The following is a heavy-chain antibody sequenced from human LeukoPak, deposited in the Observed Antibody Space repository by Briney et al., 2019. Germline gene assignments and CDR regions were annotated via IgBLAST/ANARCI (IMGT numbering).Heavy chain of an antibody. Sequence: SETLSLTCTVSGGSISSYYWSWIRQPAGKGQEWIGRIYTSGSTNYNPSLKSRVTMSVDTSKNQFSLKLSSVTAADPAVYYCARVWDYDSSGYYYGEDNWFDPWGQGTLVTVSS. CDR1: GGSISSYY. J-gene: IGHJ5*02. CDR2: IYTSGST. CDR3: ARVWDYDSSGYYYGEDNWFDP. D-gene: IGHD3-22*01. V-gene: IGHV4-4*07.